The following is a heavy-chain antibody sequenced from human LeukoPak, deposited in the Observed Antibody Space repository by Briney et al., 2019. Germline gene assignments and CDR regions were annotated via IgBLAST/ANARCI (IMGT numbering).Heavy chain of an antibody. Sequence: KPSETLSLTCTVSGGSISNDFWSWIRQPPGKGLEWIGYIYYSGSTNYNPSLKSRVTISVDMSKNQFSLRLSSVTAADTAVYYCARGPSGGANNWFDPWGQGILVTVSS. D-gene: IGHD2-15*01. V-gene: IGHV4-59*01. J-gene: IGHJ5*02. CDR2: IYYSGST. CDR3: ARGPSGGANNWFDP. CDR1: GGSISNDF.